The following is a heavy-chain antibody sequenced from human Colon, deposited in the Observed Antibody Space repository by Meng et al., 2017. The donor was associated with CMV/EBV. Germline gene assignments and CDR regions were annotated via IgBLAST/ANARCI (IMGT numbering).Heavy chain of an antibody. CDR1: GFTFSRYA. D-gene: IGHD3-10*01. Sequence: GESLKISCAASGFTFSRYAMTWVRQAPGKGLEWVSDISDGGGNTYYADSVKGRFTISRDNSKNTLYLQMNSLRAEDTAVYYCAKSPLNYGSRSYIDPWGQGTLVTVSS. CDR2: ISDGGGNT. V-gene: IGHV3-23*01. CDR3: AKSPLNYGSRSYIDP. J-gene: IGHJ5*02.